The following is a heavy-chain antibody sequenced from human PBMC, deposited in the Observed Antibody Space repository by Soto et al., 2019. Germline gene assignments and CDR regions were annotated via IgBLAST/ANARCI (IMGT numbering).Heavy chain of an antibody. CDR2: ISHNGGT. CDR1: GGSFSGYF. J-gene: IGHJ6*02. D-gene: IGHD4-17*01. V-gene: IGHV4-34*01. Sequence: SETLSLTCAVYGGSFSGYFWSWIRQPPTKGLEWIGEISHNGGTTYNPSLKSRVTISIDTSKNQFSLRLTSVSAADTAVYYCARGATTAGHFYYYGMDVWGQGTTVTVSS. CDR3: ARGATTAGHFYYYGMDV.